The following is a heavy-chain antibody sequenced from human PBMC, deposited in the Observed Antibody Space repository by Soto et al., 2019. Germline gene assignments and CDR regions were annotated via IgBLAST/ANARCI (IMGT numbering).Heavy chain of an antibody. D-gene: IGHD3-3*02. CDR1: GFTVSTNY. CDR3: ARHRDAFSSTFDY. Sequence: EVQLVETGGGLIQPGGSLRLSCAVSGFTVSTNYMSWVRQAPGKGLEWVSALFSGGCTYYADSVKGRFTISRDNYTNALNLQMNSLRAEDTALYYCARHRDAFSSTFDYWGQGTLVTVSS. V-gene: IGHV3-53*02. J-gene: IGHJ4*02. CDR2: LFSGGCT.